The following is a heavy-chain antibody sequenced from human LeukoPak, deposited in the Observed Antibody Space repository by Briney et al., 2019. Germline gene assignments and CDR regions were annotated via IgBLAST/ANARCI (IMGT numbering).Heavy chain of an antibody. CDR1: GYTFTSYG. CDR2: IIPIFGTA. V-gene: IGHV1-69*06. D-gene: IGHD3-10*01. Sequence: ASVKVSCKASGYTFTSYGISWVRQAPGQGLEWMGGIIPIFGTANYAQKFQGRVTITADKSTSTAYMELSSLRSEDTAVYYRARSPMVRGVTRYYYYYMDVWGKGTTVTVSS. CDR3: ARSPMVRGVTRYYYYYMDV. J-gene: IGHJ6*03.